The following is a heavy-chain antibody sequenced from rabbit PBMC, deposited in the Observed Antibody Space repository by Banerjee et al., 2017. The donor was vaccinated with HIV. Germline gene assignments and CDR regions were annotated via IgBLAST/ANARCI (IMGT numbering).Heavy chain of an antibody. J-gene: IGHJ4*01. Sequence: QEQLKESGGGLVQPGGSLKLSCKASGFDFSSGYDMCWVRQAPGKGLELIACIYTNSGNTYYASWAKGRFTISKTSSTSVTLQMTSLTAADTATYFCARAYDGSTYYFNLWGPGTLVTVS. CDR1: GFDFSSGYD. CDR2: IYTNSGNT. CDR3: ARAYDGSTYYFNL. V-gene: IGHV1S45*01. D-gene: IGHD4-2*01.